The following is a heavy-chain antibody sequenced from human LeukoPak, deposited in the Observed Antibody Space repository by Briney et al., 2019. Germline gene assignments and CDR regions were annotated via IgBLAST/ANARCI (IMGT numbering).Heavy chain of an antibody. CDR3: ARGAPIDY. Sequence: GGSLRLSCAASGFTFSNTWMYWVRQGPGKGLVWVSRIYNDEASATYADSVKGRFTISRDNAKNTLYLQMDSLRVDDTAVYYCARGAPIDYWGQGTLVTVSS. CDR2: IYNDEASA. CDR1: GFTFSNTW. V-gene: IGHV3-74*01. J-gene: IGHJ4*02.